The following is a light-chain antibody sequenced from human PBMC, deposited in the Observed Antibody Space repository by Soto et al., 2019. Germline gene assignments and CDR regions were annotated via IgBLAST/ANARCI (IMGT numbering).Light chain of an antibody. CDR2: DVT. J-gene: IGLJ2*01. CDR3: SSLTGSNTLV. CDR1: SRDVGVYNY. Sequence: QSALTQPASVSGSPGQSITISCTGTSRDVGVYNYVSWYQQHPGKAPKLMIYDVTYRPSGVSDRSSGSKSANTASLTISGLQAEDEADYYCSSLTGSNTLVFGGGTKLTVL. V-gene: IGLV2-14*01.